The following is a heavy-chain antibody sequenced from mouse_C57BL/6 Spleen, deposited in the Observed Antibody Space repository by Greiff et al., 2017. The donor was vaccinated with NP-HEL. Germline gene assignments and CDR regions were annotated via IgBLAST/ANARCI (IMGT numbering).Heavy chain of an antibody. CDR2: IDPENGDT. Sequence: VQLKESGAELVRPGASVKLSCTASGFNIKDDYMHWVKQRPEQGLEWIGWIDPENGDTEYASKFKGKATLTVDQSSSTAYMQLNSLTSEDSAVYYCAREAMDYWGQGTSVTVSS. V-gene: IGHV14-4*01. CDR1: GFNIKDDY. J-gene: IGHJ4*01. CDR3: AREAMDY.